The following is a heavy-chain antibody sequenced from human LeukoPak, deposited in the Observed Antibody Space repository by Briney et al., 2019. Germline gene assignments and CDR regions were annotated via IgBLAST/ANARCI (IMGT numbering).Heavy chain of an antibody. V-gene: IGHV4-59*01. D-gene: IGHD1-20*01. Sequence: SETLSLTCTVSGGSISSYYWSWIRQPPGKGLEWIGYIYYSGSTNYNPSLKSRVTISVDTSKNQFSLKLSSVTAADTAVYYCARGAGLRYNWNDLEDYWGQGTLVTVSS. CDR3: ARGAGLRYNWNDLEDY. J-gene: IGHJ4*02. CDR2: IYYSGST. CDR1: GGSISSYY.